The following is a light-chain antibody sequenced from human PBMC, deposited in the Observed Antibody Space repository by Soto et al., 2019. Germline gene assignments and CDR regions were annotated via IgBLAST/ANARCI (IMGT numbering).Light chain of an antibody. CDR1: QSISSW. CDR3: QQYNSYSWT. CDR2: KAS. Sequence: DIQMTQSPSTLSASVGDRVTITCRASQSISSWLAWYQQNPGKAPKLLIYKASSLKSGVPSRFSASGSGTEFTLTISSLQPDDFATYYCQQYNSYSWTFGQGTKVDIK. V-gene: IGKV1-5*03. J-gene: IGKJ1*01.